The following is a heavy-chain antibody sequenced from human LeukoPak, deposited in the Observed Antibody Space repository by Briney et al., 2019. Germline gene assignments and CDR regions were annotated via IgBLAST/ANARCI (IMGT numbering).Heavy chain of an antibody. CDR1: GFTFSSFA. V-gene: IGHV3-23*01. Sequence: GGSLRLSCAASGFTFSSFAMSWVRQAPGKGLECVSGITGRGGSTYYADSVKGRFTISRDNSKNTLYPQMNSLRAEDTAVYYCAKDPSRYGDYAEYFQHWGQGTLVTVSS. CDR3: AKDPSRYGDYAEYFQH. D-gene: IGHD4-17*01. J-gene: IGHJ1*01. CDR2: ITGRGGST.